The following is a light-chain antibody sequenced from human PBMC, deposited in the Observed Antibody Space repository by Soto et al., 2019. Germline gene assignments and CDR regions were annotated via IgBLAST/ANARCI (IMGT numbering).Light chain of an antibody. CDR2: WAS. CDR3: QHYYSTPPT. CDR1: QSVLYSSNNKNY. Sequence: DIVMTQSPDSLAVSLGERATINCKSSQSVLYSSNNKNYIAWYQQKPGQPPNLLIYWASTRESGVPDRFSGSGSGTDFTLTISSLQAEDVAVYYCQHYYSTPPTFGQGTKVDIK. V-gene: IGKV4-1*01. J-gene: IGKJ1*01.